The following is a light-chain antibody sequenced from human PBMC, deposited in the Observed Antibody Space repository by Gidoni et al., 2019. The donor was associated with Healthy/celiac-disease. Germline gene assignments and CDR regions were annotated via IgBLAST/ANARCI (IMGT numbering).Light chain of an antibody. V-gene: IGKV1-33*01. Sequence: DIQLTQSPSSLSAYVGDRVTITCQASQDIINYLNWYHQKPGKAPKLLIYYASNLEKRVPSRFSGSGSGTDFTFTISSLQPEDIATYYCQQYDNRPPLTFGGGTKVEIK. J-gene: IGKJ4*01. CDR3: QQYDNRPPLT. CDR1: QDIINY. CDR2: YAS.